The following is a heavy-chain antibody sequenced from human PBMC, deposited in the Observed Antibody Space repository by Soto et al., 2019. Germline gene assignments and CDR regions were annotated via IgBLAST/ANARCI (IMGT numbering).Heavy chain of an antibody. CDR1: GYKFSTYW. V-gene: IGHV5-51*01. J-gene: IGHJ6*02. CDR3: ARPLSYDFWSGSFV. D-gene: IGHD3-3*01. Sequence: GESLKISCKGSGYKFSTYWIGWVRRMPGKGLEWMGIIYPGDSDTRYSPSFQGQVTISADKSISTAYLQWSSLKASDTAIYYCARPLSYDFWSGSFVWGQGTTVTVSS. CDR2: IYPGDSDT.